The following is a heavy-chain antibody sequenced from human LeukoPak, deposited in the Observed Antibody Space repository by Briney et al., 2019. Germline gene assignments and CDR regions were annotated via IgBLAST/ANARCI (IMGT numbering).Heavy chain of an antibody. CDR3: ARGVMPQLLWSTADP. Sequence: GASVKVSCKASGYTFTSYDINWVRQATGQGLEWMGWMNPNSGNTGYAQKFQGRVTMTRNTSISTAYMELSSLRSEDTAVYYCARGVMPQLLWSTADPLGHGALVTVSS. V-gene: IGHV1-8*01. J-gene: IGHJ5*02. CDR1: GYTFTSYD. D-gene: IGHD3-10*01. CDR2: MNPNSGNT.